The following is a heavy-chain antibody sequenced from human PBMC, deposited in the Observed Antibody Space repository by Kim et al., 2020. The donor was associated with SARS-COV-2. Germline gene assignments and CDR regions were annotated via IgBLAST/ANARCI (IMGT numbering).Heavy chain of an antibody. CDR3: ARRNSESLGFYSMDA. Sequence: SETLSLTCTVSGAFINRYYWSWIRQPPGKGLEWIGYILHSGSAIYNPSLKSRVTISVDTSKNQFSLRLTSVTAADTAVYYCARRNSESLGFYSMDAWGKG. J-gene: IGHJ6*03. V-gene: IGHV4-59*08. CDR1: GAFINRYY. CDR2: ILHSGSA. D-gene: IGHD3-16*01.